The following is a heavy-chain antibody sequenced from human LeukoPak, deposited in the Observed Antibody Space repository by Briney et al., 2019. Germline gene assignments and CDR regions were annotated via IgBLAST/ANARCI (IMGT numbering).Heavy chain of an antibody. Sequence: GGSLRLSCALPGFTFSNYWVNWASQAPGKGLEWVANIKQDGSAKYYVDSVKGRFTISRDNAKNSLYLQMNSLGAEDTAVYYCARAMREQWLTIGYGGQGTLVTFSS. J-gene: IGHJ4*02. V-gene: IGHV3-7*04. CDR1: GFTFSNYW. CDR3: ARAMREQWLTIGY. D-gene: IGHD6-19*01. CDR2: IKQDGSAK.